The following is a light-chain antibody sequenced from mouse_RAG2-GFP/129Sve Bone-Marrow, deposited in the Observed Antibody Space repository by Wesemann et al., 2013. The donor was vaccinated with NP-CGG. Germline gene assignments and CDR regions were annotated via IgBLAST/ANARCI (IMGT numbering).Light chain of an antibody. CDR2: SAS. CDR1: QNVGTN. CDR3: QQYNSYPYT. J-gene: IGKJ2*01. V-gene: IGKV6-15*01. Sequence: TQSQKFMSTSVGDRVSVTCKASQNVGTNVAWYQQKPGQSPKALIYSASYRYSGVPDRFTGSGSGTDFTLTISNVQSEDLAEYFCQQYNSYPYTFGGGTKLEIK.